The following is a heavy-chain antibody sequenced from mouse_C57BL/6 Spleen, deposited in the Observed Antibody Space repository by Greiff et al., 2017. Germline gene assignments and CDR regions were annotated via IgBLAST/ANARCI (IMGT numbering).Heavy chain of an antibody. CDR2: INPNNGGT. V-gene: IGHV1-22*01. CDR1: GYTFTDYN. CDR3: AAFPYYFDY. Sequence: VQLQQSGPELVKPGASVQMSCKASGYTFTDYNMHWVKQSHGKSLEWIGYINPNNGGTSYNQTFKGKATLTVNKSSSTAYMELRSLTSEDSAVYYCAAFPYYFDYWGQGTTLTVSS. J-gene: IGHJ2*01.